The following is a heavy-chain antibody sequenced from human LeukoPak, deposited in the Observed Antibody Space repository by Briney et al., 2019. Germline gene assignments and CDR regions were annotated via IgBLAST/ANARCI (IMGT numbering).Heavy chain of an antibody. V-gene: IGHV4-30-2*01. CDR2: IYHSGST. CDR3: ARDTAYGSGSYTPDYYGMDV. Sequence: TSETLSLTCAVSGGSISSGGYPWSWIRQPPGKGLEWIGYIYHSGSTYYNPSLKSRVTISVDRSKNQFSLKLSSVTAADTAVYYCARDTAYGSGSYTPDYYGMDVWGKGTTVTVSS. CDR1: GGSISSGGYP. D-gene: IGHD3-10*01. J-gene: IGHJ6*04.